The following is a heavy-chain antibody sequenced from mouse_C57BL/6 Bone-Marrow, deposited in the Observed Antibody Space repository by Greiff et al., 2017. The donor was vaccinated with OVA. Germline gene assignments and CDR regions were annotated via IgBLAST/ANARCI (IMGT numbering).Heavy chain of an antibody. CDR2: IDPSASYT. V-gene: IGHV1-59*01. Sequence: QVQLQQPGAELVRPGTSVKLSCKASGYTFTSYWMHWVKQRPGQGLEWIGVIDPSASYTNYNQKFKGKATLTVDTSSSTAYMQLSSLTSEDSAVYYCAREDYYGSSDAMDYWGQGTSVTVSS. CDR3: AREDYYGSSDAMDY. J-gene: IGHJ4*01. D-gene: IGHD1-1*01. CDR1: GYTFTSYW.